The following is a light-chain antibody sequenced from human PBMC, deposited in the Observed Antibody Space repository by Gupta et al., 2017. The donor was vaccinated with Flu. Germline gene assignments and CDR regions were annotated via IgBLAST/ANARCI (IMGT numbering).Light chain of an antibody. V-gene: IGLV2-14*03. J-gene: IGLJ2*01. CDR3: SSYTSSSLVI. CDR1: GSDVGGYNW. Sequence: SITIPCTGTGSDVGGYNWVAWYQQHPGKAPILMIYDVYNRPSGVSNRFSGSKSGNTASLTISGLQAEDEADYYCSSYTSSSLVIFGGGTKMTVL. CDR2: DVY.